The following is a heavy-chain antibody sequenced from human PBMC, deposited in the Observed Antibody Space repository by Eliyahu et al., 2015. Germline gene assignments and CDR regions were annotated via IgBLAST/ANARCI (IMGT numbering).Heavy chain of an antibody. Sequence: QVQLQQWGAGLLKPSETLSTCXVXGGSFSGYYWSWIRQPPGKGLEWIGEINHSGSTNYNPSLKSRVTISVDTSKNQFSLKLSSVTAADTAVYYCASVHSSSSQEDYWGQGTLVTVSS. D-gene: IGHD6-6*01. CDR3: ASVHSSSSQEDY. CDR2: INHSGST. J-gene: IGHJ4*02. V-gene: IGHV4-34*01. CDR1: GGSFSGYY.